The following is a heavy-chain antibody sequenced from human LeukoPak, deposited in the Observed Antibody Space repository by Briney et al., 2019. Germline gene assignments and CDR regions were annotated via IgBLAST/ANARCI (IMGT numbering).Heavy chain of an antibody. V-gene: IGHV3-64*01. CDR1: GFTFSNYA. CDR3: AGSAYYDFWSGSLSYYYYMDV. J-gene: IGHJ6*03. CDR2: ISSNGGST. Sequence: GGSLRLSCAASGFTFSNYAMHWVRLAPGKGLEYVSAISSNGGSTYYTNSVKGRFTISRDNSKNTLYLHMGSLRPEDMAVYYCAGSAYYDFWSGSLSYYYYMDVWGKGTTVTVSS. D-gene: IGHD3-3*01.